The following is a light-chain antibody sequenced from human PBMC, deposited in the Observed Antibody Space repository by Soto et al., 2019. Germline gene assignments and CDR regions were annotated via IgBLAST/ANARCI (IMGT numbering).Light chain of an antibody. Sequence: EIVMTQSPATLSVSPGGRATLSCRASQSISDTLAWYQQKPGQAPRLLIHGASTRATGFPARFSGSGSGTDFTLTISSLQSDDFAGDYYQQYNNWPWTFGQGTKVEIK. J-gene: IGKJ1*01. CDR1: QSISDT. V-gene: IGKV3-15*01. CDR3: QQYNNWPWT. CDR2: GAS.